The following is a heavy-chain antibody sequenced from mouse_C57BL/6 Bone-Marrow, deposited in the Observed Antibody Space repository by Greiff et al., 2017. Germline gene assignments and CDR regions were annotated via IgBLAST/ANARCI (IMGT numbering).Heavy chain of an antibody. CDR1: GYTFTSYW. J-gene: IGHJ3*01. CDR3: ARSIYKGNWAY. CDR2: IDPSDSDT. V-gene: IGHV1-69*01. Sequence: QVQLQQPGAELVMPGASVKLSCKASGYTFTSYWMHWVKQRPGQGLEWIGEIDPSDSDTNYNQKFKGKSTLTVDKSSSTAYMQLSSLTSEDSAVYYCARSIYKGNWAYWGQGTLVTVSA. D-gene: IGHD2-1*01.